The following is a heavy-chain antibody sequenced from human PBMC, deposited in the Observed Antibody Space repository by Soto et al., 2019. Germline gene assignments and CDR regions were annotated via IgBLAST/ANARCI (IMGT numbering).Heavy chain of an antibody. CDR2: INHSGST. D-gene: IGHD6-13*01. CDR1: GGSFSGYY. V-gene: IGHV4-34*01. Sequence: SETLSLTCAVYGGSFSGYYWSWTRQPPGKGLEWIGEINHSGSTNYNPSLKSRVTISVDTSKNQFSLKLSSVTAADTAVYYCARGKGIAAAGKSFDYWGQGTLVTVSS. CDR3: ARGKGIAAAGKSFDY. J-gene: IGHJ4*02.